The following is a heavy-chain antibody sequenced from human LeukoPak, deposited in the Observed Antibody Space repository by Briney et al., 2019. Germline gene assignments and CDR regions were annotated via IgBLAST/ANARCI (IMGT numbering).Heavy chain of an antibody. D-gene: IGHD4-17*01. CDR2: IYSGGST. J-gene: IGHJ4*02. V-gene: IGHV3-66*01. Sequence: GGPLRLSCAASGFTVSSNYMSWVRQAPGKGLEWVSVIYSGGSTYYADSVKGRFTISRDNSKDTLYLQMNSLRAEDTAVYYCARTPDYGDPNHYDYWGQGTLVTVSS. CDR3: ARTPDYGDPNHYDY. CDR1: GFTVSSNY.